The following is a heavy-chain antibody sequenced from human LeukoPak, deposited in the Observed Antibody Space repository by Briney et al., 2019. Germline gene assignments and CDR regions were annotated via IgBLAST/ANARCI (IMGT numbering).Heavy chain of an antibody. CDR2: IVVGRGNT. CDR1: GFTFTTST. V-gene: IGHV1-58*02. CDR3: AGTDYYDSSGYYFDL. D-gene: IGHD3-22*01. J-gene: IGHJ4*02. Sequence: ASVKVSCKASGFTFTTSTIQWVRQARGQRLEWTGWIVVGRGNTNSAQKFQERVTITRDTSTSTAYMELSSLRSEDTAVYYCAGTDYYDSSGYYFDLWGQGTLVTVSS.